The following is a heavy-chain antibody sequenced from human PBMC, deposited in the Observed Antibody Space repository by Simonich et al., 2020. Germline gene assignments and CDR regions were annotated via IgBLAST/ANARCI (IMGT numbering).Heavy chain of an antibody. D-gene: IGHD5-18*01. J-gene: IGHJ4*02. Sequence: EVQLVESGGGLVKPGGSLRLSCAASGFTFSGYSMNWVRQAPGRGREGVSSISSSSSYLYYADSVKGRFTISRDNAKNSLYLQMNSLRAEDTAGYYCARDVDTAMVFDYWGQGTLVTVSS. CDR2: ISSSSSYL. V-gene: IGHV3-21*01. CDR3: ARDVDTAMVFDY. CDR1: GFTFSGYS.